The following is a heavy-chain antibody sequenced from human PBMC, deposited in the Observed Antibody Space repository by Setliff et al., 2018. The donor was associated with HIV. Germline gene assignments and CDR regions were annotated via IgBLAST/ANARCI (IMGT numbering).Heavy chain of an antibody. V-gene: IGHV1-69*10. CDR2: IIPILEKT. CDR1: GGTFSSFA. D-gene: IGHD1-7*01. Sequence: SVKVSCKASGGTFSSFAISWVRQAPGQGPEWLGGIIPILEKTNYAQKFQGRVTITADTSTSTAYMELSSLTSEDTAVYYCARGYNWNYVLAYWGQGTQVTVSS. CDR3: ARGYNWNYVLAY. J-gene: IGHJ4*02.